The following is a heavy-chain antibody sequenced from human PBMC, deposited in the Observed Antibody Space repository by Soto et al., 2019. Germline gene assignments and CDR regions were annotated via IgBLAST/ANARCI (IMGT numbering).Heavy chain of an antibody. CDR1: GGSISSSSYY. CDR3: ARQWRGSFDY. D-gene: IGHD3-10*01. J-gene: IGHJ4*02. V-gene: IGHV4-39*01. CDR2: IYYSGST. Sequence: PSETLSLTCTVSGGSISSSSYYWGWIRQPPGKGLEWIGSIYYSGSTNYNPSLKSRVTISVDTSKNQFSLKLSSVTAADTAVYYCARQWRGSFDYWGQGTLVTVSS.